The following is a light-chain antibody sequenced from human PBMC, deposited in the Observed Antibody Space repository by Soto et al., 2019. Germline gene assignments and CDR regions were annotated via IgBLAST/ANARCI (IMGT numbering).Light chain of an antibody. CDR3: QQRSNWPRT. CDR1: QNVDTKY. CDR2: DAS. J-gene: IGKJ1*01. V-gene: IGKV3D-20*02. Sequence: EIVLTQSPGTLSLSPGERATLSCRASQNVDTKYLAWYQFKPGQAPRLLIYDASSRATGIPARFSGSGSGTDFTLTISSLETEDFAVYYCQQRSNWPRTFGQGTKVDIK.